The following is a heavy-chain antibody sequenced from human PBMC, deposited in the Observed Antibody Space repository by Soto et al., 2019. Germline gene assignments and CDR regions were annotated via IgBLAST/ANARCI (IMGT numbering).Heavy chain of an antibody. J-gene: IGHJ5*02. CDR3: ARGHGVATTMGWFDP. Sequence: QVQLVESGGGVVQPGRSLRLSCAASGFTFSSYGIHWVRQAPGKGLEWVAVIYYDGSNKYYADSVKGRFTISRDNSKNTLYLQMTSLRADDTAVYYCARGHGVATTMGWFDPWGQGTLGTVSS. CDR1: GFTFSSYG. CDR2: IYYDGSNK. V-gene: IGHV3-33*01. D-gene: IGHD5-12*01.